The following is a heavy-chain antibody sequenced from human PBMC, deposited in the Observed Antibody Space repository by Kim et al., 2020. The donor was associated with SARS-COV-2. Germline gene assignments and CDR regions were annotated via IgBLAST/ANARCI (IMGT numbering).Heavy chain of an antibody. CDR1: GYSFSSYW. Sequence: GESLKISCKGSGYSFSSYWIGWVRQMPGKGLELMGIIYPGDSDTRYSPSFKGQVTISVDNSINTAYLQFNCLKASDTATYYCARAPSGVSNPYHFYSWGQGYLVSVSS. CDR2: IYPGDSDT. V-gene: IGHV5-51*01. CDR3: ARAPSGVSNPYHFYS. J-gene: IGHJ4*02. D-gene: IGHD3-10*01.